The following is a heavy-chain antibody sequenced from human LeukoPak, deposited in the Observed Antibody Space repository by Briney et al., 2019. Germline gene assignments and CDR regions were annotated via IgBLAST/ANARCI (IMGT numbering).Heavy chain of an antibody. CDR2: IYYNGNT. CDR3: ARATGYYYGSGNGY. V-gene: IGHV4-59*01. Sequence: SETLSLTCTIYGGSMSNYYWNWIRQPPGKGLEWIGYIYYNGNTNYNPSLKSRLTMSVDTSKNQLSLKLTSVTAADTAIYYCARATGYYYGSGNGYWGQGTLVTVSS. CDR1: GGSMSNYY. J-gene: IGHJ4*02. D-gene: IGHD3-10*01.